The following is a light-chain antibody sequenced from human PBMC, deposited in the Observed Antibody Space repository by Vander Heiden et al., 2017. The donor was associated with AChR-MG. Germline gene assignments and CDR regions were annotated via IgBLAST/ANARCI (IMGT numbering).Light chain of an antibody. Sequence: IRMNRSPSSLSASVGDRVTLTCRASQSISSHLNWYQQKPGKAPRLLIFAASSWQSGVPSRFSGSGSGTDFTLTISSLQPEDFATYYCQQSYGTPPTFGGGTKVEI. CDR3: QQSYGTPPT. J-gene: IGKJ4*02. CDR2: AAS. CDR1: QSISSH. V-gene: IGKV1-39*01.